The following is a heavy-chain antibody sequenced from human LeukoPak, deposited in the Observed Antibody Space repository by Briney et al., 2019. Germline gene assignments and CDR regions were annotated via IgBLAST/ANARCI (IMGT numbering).Heavy chain of an antibody. CDR3: AKDQYILTGNFDY. J-gene: IGHJ4*02. Sequence: GGSLRLSCAASGFTFSSYAMGWVRQAPGKGLEWVSAISGSGGSTYYADSVKGRFTISRDNSKNTLYLQMNSLRAEDTAVYYCAKDQYILTGNFDYWGQGTLVTVSS. D-gene: IGHD3-9*01. CDR1: GFTFSSYA. V-gene: IGHV3-23*01. CDR2: ISGSGGST.